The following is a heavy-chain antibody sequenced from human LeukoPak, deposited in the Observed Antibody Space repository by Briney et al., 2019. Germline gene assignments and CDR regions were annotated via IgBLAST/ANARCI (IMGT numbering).Heavy chain of an antibody. J-gene: IGHJ4*02. CDR3: ARAGTWMAAAYDY. Sequence: ASVKVSCKASGYTFTGYYMHWVRQAPGQGLEWMGWINPNSGGTNYAQKFQGRVTMTRDTSISTAYMELSRLRSDDTAVYYCARAGTWMAAAYDYWGQGTLVTVSS. D-gene: IGHD6-13*01. CDR1: GYTFTGYY. CDR2: INPNSGGT. V-gene: IGHV1-2*02.